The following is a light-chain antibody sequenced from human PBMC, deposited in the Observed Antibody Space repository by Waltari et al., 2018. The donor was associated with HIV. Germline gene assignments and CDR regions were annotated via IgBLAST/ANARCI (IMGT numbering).Light chain of an antibody. Sequence: QSALTQPASVSGSPGQSITISCTETSSDVGNYNLVSWYQQHPGKAPKLIIYEGSKRPSGVSDRFSGSKSGNTASLTISGLQSEDEADYYCYSYAGSFVIFGRGTKLTVL. CDR3: YSYAGSFVI. CDR1: SSDVGNYNL. CDR2: EGS. J-gene: IGLJ2*01. V-gene: IGLV2-23*01.